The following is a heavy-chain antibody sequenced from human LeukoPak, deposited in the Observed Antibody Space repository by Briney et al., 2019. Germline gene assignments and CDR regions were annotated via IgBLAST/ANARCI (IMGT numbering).Heavy chain of an antibody. CDR3: ARDLIVATISTLYY. Sequence: ASVKVSCKASGYTFTSYGISWVRQAPGQGLEWMGWISAYNGNTNYAQKLQGRVTMTTDTSTSTAYMELRSLRSDDTAVYYCARDLIVATISTLYYWGQGTLVTVSS. D-gene: IGHD5-12*01. CDR1: GYTFTSYG. J-gene: IGHJ4*02. CDR2: ISAYNGNT. V-gene: IGHV1-18*01.